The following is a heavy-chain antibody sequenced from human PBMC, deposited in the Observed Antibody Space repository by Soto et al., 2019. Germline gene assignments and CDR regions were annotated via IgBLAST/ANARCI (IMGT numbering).Heavy chain of an antibody. CDR3: AKDSFSRNGIYNPLDV. CDR1: EFIFSDYA. CDR2: IGGDGYKP. J-gene: IGHJ3*01. D-gene: IGHD3-3*02. V-gene: IGHV3-23*01. Sequence: EAQLLESGGGLVQPGGSLRLSCVASEFIFSDYAMSWVRQAPGKGPEWVSVIGGDGYKPEYADSVKGRFTVSRDNSKNLLYLKLYSRRVDYRALYCCAKDSFSRNGIYNPLDVWGQGTMVTVSS.